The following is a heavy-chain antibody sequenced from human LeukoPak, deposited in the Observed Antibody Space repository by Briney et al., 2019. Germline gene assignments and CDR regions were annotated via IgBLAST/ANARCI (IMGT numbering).Heavy chain of an antibody. V-gene: IGHV3-74*01. J-gene: IGHJ4*02. CDR3: PSAYYPDTRGCYY. Sequence: GGSLRLSCAASGFTFSSYWMHWVRQAPGKGLVWVSRINSGGSCTSYADSVKGRFTISRENAKNTLYLQMNSLRAEDTAVYYCPSAYYPDTRGCYYCRQGTVVTVSS. CDR2: INSGGSCT. CDR1: GFTFSSYW. D-gene: IGHD3-22*01.